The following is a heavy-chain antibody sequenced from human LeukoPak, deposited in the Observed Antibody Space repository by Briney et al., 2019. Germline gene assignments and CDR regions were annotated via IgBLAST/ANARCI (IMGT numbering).Heavy chain of an antibody. D-gene: IGHD1-26*01. CDR1: GFTFSRYR. V-gene: IGHV3-74*01. CDR3: VRDNRSYNFDY. CDR2: IKSDGSST. J-gene: IGHJ4*02. Sequence: LGGSLRLSCAASGFTFSRYRMHWVRQAPGKGLVWVSCIKSDGSSTSIADSAKGRFTISRDNAKNTVYLQMNSLRAEDTAVYYCVRDNRSYNFDYWGQGTLVTVSS.